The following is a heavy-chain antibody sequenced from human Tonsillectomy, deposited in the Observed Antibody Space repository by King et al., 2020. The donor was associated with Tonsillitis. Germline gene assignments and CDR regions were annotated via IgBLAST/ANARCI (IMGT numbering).Heavy chain of an antibody. Sequence: VQLQESGPGLVKPSETLSLTCTVSGASIRSYYWSWIRQPPGKGLEWIGYIYYTGSTNYSPSLKSRVTISVDTSKNQFSLKLSSVTAADTAVYYCAKEGSSRERLLPYAMDVWGQGTTVTVSS. D-gene: IGHD3-3*01. CDR1: GASIRSYY. V-gene: IGHV4-59*01. CDR3: AKEGSSRERLLPYAMDV. CDR2: IYYTGST. J-gene: IGHJ6*02.